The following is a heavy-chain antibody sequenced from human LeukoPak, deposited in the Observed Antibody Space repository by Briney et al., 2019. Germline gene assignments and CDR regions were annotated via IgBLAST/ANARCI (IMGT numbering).Heavy chain of an antibody. D-gene: IGHD1-26*01. CDR1: GFTFSSYA. Sequence: PGGSLRLSCAASGFTFSSYAMSWVRQAPGKGLEWVSSISSGSSYIFYADSVKGRFTISRDNAKNSLYLQMNSLRAEDTAVYYCARQVGVDDAFAIWGQGTMVTISS. CDR3: ARQVGVDDAFAI. V-gene: IGHV3-21*01. CDR2: ISSGSSYI. J-gene: IGHJ3*02.